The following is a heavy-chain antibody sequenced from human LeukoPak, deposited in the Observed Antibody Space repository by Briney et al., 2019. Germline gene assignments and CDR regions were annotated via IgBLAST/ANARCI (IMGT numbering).Heavy chain of an antibody. V-gene: IGHV3-48*03. CDR2: ISSSGSTI. D-gene: IGHD3-10*01. CDR3: ARDYGSGSYLDY. J-gene: IGHJ4*02. Sequence: GGSLRLSCAASGFTFSSYEMNWVRQAPGKGLEWVSYISSSGSTIYYADSVKGRFTISRDNAKNSLYLQMNSLRAEDTAVYYCARDYGSGSYLDYWGQGTLVTVSS. CDR1: GFTFSSYE.